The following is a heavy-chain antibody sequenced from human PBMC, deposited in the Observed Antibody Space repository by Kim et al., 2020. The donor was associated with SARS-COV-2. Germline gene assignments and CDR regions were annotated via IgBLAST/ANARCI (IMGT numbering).Heavy chain of an antibody. Sequence: GGSLRLSCAASGFTFSSYAMSWVRQAPGKGLEWVSAISGSGGSTYYADSVKGRFTISRDNSKNTLYLQMNSLRAEDTAVYYCASSRAYYYDSSGSLKEKFSSNYYYGMDVWGQGTTVTVSS. CDR2: ISGSGGST. D-gene: IGHD3-22*01. J-gene: IGHJ6*02. CDR3: ASSRAYYYDSSGSLKEKFSSNYYYGMDV. V-gene: IGHV3-23*01. CDR1: GFTFSSYA.